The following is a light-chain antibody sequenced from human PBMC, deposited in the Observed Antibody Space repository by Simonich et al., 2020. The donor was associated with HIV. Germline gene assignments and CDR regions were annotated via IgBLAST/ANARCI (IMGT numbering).Light chain of an antibody. J-gene: IGKJ5*01. CDR3: QQYYSPPIT. Sequence: DIVMTQSPDSLAVSLGERATINCKSSQSVLYSSNNKNYLAWYQQKPGQPPKLLMYWASTRESGVPDRFSGSGSGTDFTLTISSLQAEDVAVYYCQQYYSPPITFGQGTRLEIK. CDR1: QSVLYSSNNKNY. V-gene: IGKV4-1*01. CDR2: WAS.